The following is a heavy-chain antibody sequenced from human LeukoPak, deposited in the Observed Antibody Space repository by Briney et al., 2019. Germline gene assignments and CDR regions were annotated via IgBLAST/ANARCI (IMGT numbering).Heavy chain of an antibody. Sequence: PGGSLRLSCAASGFTFSSYEMNWVRKAPGKRLEWVSYISSSGSTIYYADSVKGRFTISRDNAKNSLYPQMNSLRAEDTAVYYCAELGITMIGGVWGKGTTVTISS. CDR2: ISSSGSTI. V-gene: IGHV3-48*03. J-gene: IGHJ6*04. CDR1: GFTFSSYE. D-gene: IGHD3-10*02. CDR3: AELGITMIGGV.